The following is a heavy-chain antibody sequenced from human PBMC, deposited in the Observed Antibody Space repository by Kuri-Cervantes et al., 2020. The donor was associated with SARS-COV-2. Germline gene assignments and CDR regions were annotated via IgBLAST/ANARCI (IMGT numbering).Heavy chain of an antibody. J-gene: IGHJ4*02. Sequence: GGSLRLSCKASGGTFSSYAISWARQAPGQGLEWMGGIIPIFGTANYAQKFQGRVTITADESTSTAYMELSSLRSEDTAVYYCARGIRAPLYSSGWYSNWGQGTLVTVSS. CDR2: IIPIFGTA. CDR1: GGTFSSYA. V-gene: IGHV1-69*01. D-gene: IGHD6-19*01. CDR3: ARGIRAPLYSSGWYSN.